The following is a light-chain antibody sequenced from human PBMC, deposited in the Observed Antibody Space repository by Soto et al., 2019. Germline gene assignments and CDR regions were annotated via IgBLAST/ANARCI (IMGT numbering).Light chain of an antibody. V-gene: IGKV4-1*01. CDR1: QSVLYSSNNKNY. CDR2: WAS. CDR3: QQYYSAPIT. Sequence: DIVMTQSPDSLAVSLGERATINCKSSQSVLYSSNNKNYLAWYQQKPGQPPKLLIYWASTRESGVPDRFSGSGCGTDFTLTISSLQAEDVAVYYCQQYYSAPITFGQGTRLDIK. J-gene: IGKJ5*01.